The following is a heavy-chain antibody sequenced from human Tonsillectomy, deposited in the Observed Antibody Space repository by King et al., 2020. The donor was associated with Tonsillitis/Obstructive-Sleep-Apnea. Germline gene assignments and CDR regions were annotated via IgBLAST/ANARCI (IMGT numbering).Heavy chain of an antibody. CDR3: ARDPMVTTLSGEVKLGFDP. Sequence: QLQESGPGLVKPSGTLSLTCAVSGGSISSSNWGSWVRQPPVKGLEWIGEIYHSGSTNYNPSLKSRVTISVDKSKNQFSLKLSSVTAADTAVYYCARDPMVTTLSGEVKLGFDPWGQGTLVTVSS. CDR1: GGSISSSNW. V-gene: IGHV4-4*02. J-gene: IGHJ5*02. D-gene: IGHD4-17*01. CDR2: IYHSGST.